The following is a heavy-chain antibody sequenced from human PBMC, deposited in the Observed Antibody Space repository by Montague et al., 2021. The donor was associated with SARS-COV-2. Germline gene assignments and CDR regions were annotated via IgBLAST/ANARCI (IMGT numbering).Heavy chain of an antibody. Sequence: PALAKPTKTLTLTCTFSGFSLSTSGMCVSWIRQPPGKALEWLALIDWDDDKYYSTSLKTRLTISKDTSKNQVVLTMTNMDPVDTATYYCARISAWYSSGWSAFDYWGQGAPVTVSS. CDR1: GFSLSTSGMC. V-gene: IGHV2-70*01. CDR2: IDWDDDK. D-gene: IGHD6-19*01. J-gene: IGHJ4*02. CDR3: ARISAWYSSGWSAFDY.